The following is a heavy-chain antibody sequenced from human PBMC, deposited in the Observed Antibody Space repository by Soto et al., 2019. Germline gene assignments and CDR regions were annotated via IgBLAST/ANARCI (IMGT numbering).Heavy chain of an antibody. J-gene: IGHJ4*02. V-gene: IGHV3-23*01. Sequence: GGSLRLSCAASGFTFSSYAMSWVRQAPGKGLEWVSAISGSGGSTYYADSVKGRFTISRDNSKNTLYLQMNSLRAEDTAVYSCAKEGDDSVWGSYRYSYYFDYWGQGTLVTVSS. CDR3: AKEGDDSVWGSYRYSYYFDY. CDR1: GFTFSSYA. CDR2: ISGSGGST. D-gene: IGHD3-16*02.